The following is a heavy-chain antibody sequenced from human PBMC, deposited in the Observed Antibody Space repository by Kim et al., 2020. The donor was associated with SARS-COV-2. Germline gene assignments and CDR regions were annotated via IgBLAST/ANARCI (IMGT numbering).Heavy chain of an antibody. V-gene: IGHV3-30*18. CDR1: GFTFSNYG. CDR2: IIHDGSQE. Sequence: GGSLRLSCAASGFTFSNYGMHWVRQAPGKGLEWVAVIIHDGSQEFYTDSVKGRFTISRDNSKNTLSLQMNSLRDEDTATYYCAKGDRWLGPSHHWGQGTLVTVSS. CDR3: AKGDRWLGPSHH. J-gene: IGHJ5*02. D-gene: IGHD6-19*01.